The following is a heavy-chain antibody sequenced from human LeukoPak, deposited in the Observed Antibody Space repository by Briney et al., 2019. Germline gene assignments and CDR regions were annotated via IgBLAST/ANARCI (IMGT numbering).Heavy chain of an antibody. D-gene: IGHD3-22*01. CDR2: IYHSGST. J-gene: IGHJ6*03. CDR1: GYSISSGYY. V-gene: IGHV4-38-2*02. CDR3: ASSKNYYYDSSGYIYPYYYYMDV. Sequence: SETLSLTCTVSGYSISSGYYWGWIRQPPGKGLERIGSIYHSGSTYYNPSLKSRVTISVDTSKNQFSLKLSSVTAADTAVYYCASSKNYYYDSSGYIYPYYYYMDVWGKGTTVTISS.